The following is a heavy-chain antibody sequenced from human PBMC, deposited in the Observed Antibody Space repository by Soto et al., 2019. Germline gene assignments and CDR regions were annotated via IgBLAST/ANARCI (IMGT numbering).Heavy chain of an antibody. CDR2: ISPYNGNT. D-gene: IGHD2-2*01. J-gene: IGHJ5*02. Sequence: ASVKVSCKASGYSFDSYGISWLRQAPGQGLEWMGWISPYNGNTGIPQKLRGRVTMTTDTSTNTAFLEVTSLTSDDTAVYYCARDYSLWTGYAEPWGQGTLVTAPQ. V-gene: IGHV1-18*01. CDR3: ARDYSLWTGYAEP. CDR1: GYSFDSYG.